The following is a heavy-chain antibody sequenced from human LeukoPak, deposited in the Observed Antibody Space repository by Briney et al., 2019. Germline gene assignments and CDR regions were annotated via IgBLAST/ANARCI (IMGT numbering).Heavy chain of an antibody. Sequence: SETLSLTCTVTGGSISSSSYYWGWIRQPPGKGLEWIGSIYYSGSTYYNPSLKSRVTISVDTSKNQSSLKLSSVTAADTAVYYCARQITGIAAAGGKDYWGQGTLVTVSS. V-gene: IGHV4-39*01. D-gene: IGHD6-13*01. CDR2: IYYSGST. J-gene: IGHJ4*02. CDR3: ARQITGIAAAGGKDY. CDR1: GGSISSSSYY.